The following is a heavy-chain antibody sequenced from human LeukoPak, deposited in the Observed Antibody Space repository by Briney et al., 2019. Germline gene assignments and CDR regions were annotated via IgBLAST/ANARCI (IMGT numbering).Heavy chain of an antibody. V-gene: IGHV3-15*01. Sequence: GGSLRLSCAASGFTFSNAWMSWVRQAPGKGLEWVGRIKSKTDGGTTDYAAPVKGRFTISRDDSKNTLYLQMNSLKTEDTAVYYCTTDRGDGPYYYYMDVWGKGTTVTISS. CDR1: GFTFSNAW. CDR2: IKSKTDGGTT. D-gene: IGHD2-21*02. J-gene: IGHJ6*03. CDR3: TTDRGDGPYYYYMDV.